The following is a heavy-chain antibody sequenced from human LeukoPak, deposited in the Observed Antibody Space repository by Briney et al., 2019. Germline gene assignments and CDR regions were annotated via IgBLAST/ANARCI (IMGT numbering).Heavy chain of an antibody. CDR1: GFTFNSYW. J-gene: IGHJ1*01. V-gene: IGHV3-7*01. CDR2: INQDGSVK. Sequence: GGSLRLSCAASGFTFNSYWMSWVRQAPGKGLEWVANINQDGSVKFYVDSVKGRFTISRDNAKNSLYLQMNSLRAEDTAVYYCARDSGYFQHWGQGTLVTVSS. D-gene: IGHD1-26*01. CDR3: ARDSGYFQH.